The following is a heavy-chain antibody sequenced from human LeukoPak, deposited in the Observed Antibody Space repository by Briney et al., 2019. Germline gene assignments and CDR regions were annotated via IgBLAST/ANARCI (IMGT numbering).Heavy chain of an antibody. V-gene: IGHV1-46*01. CDR3: ARGPGSGDRFDY. CDR2: ISPSGGST. CDR1: GYTFTSNY. D-gene: IGHD3-10*01. Sequence: ASVKVSCKAFGYTFTSNYMHWVRQAPGQGPEWMGVISPSGGSTTYAQKFQGRVTITADKSTSTAYMELSSLRSEDTAVYYCARGPGSGDRFDYWGQGTLVTVSS. J-gene: IGHJ4*02.